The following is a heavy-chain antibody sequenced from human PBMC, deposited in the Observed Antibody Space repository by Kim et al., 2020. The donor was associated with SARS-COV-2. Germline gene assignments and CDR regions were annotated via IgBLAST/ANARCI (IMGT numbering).Heavy chain of an antibody. Sequence: SETLSLTCTVSGDSIMSGGYFWSWIRQHPGKGLEWIGYMYYTGRTYSYNPSLKSRVAISIDTSKNRFSLNLYSVTAADTAVYYCASRVNIMGDWFDPWGQGNLSHRLF. V-gene: IGHV4-31*03. CDR1: GDSIMSGGYF. CDR2: MYYTGRT. CDR3: ASRVNIMGDWFDP. D-gene: IGHD1-26*01. J-gene: IGHJ5*02.